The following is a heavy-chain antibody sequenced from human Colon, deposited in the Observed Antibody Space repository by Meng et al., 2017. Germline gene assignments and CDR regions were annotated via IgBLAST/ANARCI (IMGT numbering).Heavy chain of an antibody. J-gene: IGHJ4*02. CDR1: GFSLSGYW. V-gene: IGHV3-30*06. D-gene: IGHD5-12*01. Sequence: GESLKISCAASGFSLSGYWMSWVRQAPGKGLEWVAVISYDGSNKYYADSVKGRFTISRDNSKNTLYLQMNSLRAEDTAVYYCARDGFLYYFDYWGQGTLVTVSS. CDR2: ISYDGSNK. CDR3: ARDGFLYYFDY.